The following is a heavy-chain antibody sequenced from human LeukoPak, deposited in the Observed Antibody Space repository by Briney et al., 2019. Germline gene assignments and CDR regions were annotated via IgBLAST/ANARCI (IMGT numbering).Heavy chain of an antibody. V-gene: IGHV4-59*12. D-gene: IGHD6-19*01. Sequence: SETLSLTCTVSGDSISNYYWSWIRQPPGKGLEWIGYIYYRGSTNYNPSLKSRVTMSVDTSKNQFSLKLSSVTAADTAVYYCARDHGSGWTWAYDYWGQGALVTVSS. CDR3: ARDHGSGWTWAYDY. CDR2: IYYRGST. CDR1: GDSISNYY. J-gene: IGHJ4*02.